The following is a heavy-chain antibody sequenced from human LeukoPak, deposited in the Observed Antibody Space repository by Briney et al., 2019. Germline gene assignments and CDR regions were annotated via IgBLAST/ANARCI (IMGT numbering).Heavy chain of an antibody. CDR1: GGSISSSSYY. V-gene: IGHV4-39*01. J-gene: IGHJ6*03. D-gene: IGHD4-17*01. CDR3: ARHATTGYYYMDV. CDR2: IYYSGST. Sequence: SETLFLTCTVSGGSISSSSYYWGWIRQPPGKGLEWIGSIYYSGSTYYNPSLKSRVTISVDTSKNQFSLKLSSVTAADTAVYYCARHATTGYYYMDVWGKGTTVTVSS.